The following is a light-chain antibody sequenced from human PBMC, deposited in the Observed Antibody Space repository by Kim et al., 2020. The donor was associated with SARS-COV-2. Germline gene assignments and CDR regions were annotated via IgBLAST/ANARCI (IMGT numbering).Light chain of an antibody. CDR2: AVT. V-gene: IGLV2-11*03. J-gene: IGLJ2*01. Sequence: GQSVTIACTGTGSNVGAYTYVSWYQQHPGKAPKLIIYAVTGRPSGVPDRFSASKSGPTASLTISGLQAEDEADYYCCSFAGSYTLVFGGGTTLTVL. CDR3: CSFAGSYTLV. CDR1: GSNVGAYTY.